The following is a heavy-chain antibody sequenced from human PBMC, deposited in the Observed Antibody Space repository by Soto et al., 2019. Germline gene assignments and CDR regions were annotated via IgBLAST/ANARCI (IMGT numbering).Heavy chain of an antibody. CDR3: ASCTSCYGGGAFDI. CDR1: GYTFTSYG. CDR2: MNAYSGNT. Sequence: ASVKVSCKASGYTFTSYGISWVRQALGQGLEWMGWMNAYSGNTGYAQKFQGRVTMTRNTSISTAYMELSSLRSEDTAVYYCASCTSCYGGGAFDIWGQGTMVTVSS. J-gene: IGHJ3*02. D-gene: IGHD2-2*01. V-gene: IGHV1-8*02.